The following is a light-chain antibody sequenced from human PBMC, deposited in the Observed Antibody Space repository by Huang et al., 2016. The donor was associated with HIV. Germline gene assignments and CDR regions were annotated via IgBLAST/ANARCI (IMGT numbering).Light chain of an antibody. CDR3: QQLNSYPIT. Sequence: IQLTQSPSSLSASVGDRVTITCRASQDISGYLAWYQQKPGQAPKLIIYDTSTLRSDVPSRVSGGGSGTDFTLTISSLHSTDFATYYCQQLNSYPITFGQGTRLEI. CDR2: DTS. V-gene: IGKV1-9*01. J-gene: IGKJ5*01. CDR1: QDISGY.